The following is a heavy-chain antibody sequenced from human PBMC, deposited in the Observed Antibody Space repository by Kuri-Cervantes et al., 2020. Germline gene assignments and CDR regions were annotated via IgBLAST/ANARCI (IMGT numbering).Heavy chain of an antibody. CDR3: AKDRGVRGVAIDY. V-gene: IGHV3-30*02. J-gene: IGHJ4*02. CDR2: IWYDGSNK. Sequence: GGSLRLSCAASGFTFSSYGMHWVRQAPGKGLEWVAVIWYDGSNKYYADSVKGRFTISRDNSKNTLYLQMNSLRAEDTAVYYCAKDRGVRGVAIDYWGQGTLVTVSS. D-gene: IGHD3-10*01. CDR1: GFTFSSYG.